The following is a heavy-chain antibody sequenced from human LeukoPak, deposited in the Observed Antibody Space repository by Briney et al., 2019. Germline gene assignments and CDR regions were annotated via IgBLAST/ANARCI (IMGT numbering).Heavy chain of an antibody. CDR3: ASSSGWYPSDY. J-gene: IGHJ4*02. Sequence: VASVKVSCKASGYTFTSYYMHWVRQAPGQGLEWMGIINPSYGSTSYAQKFQGRVTMTRDTSTSTVYMELSSLRSEDTAVYYCASSSGWYPSDYWGQGTLVTVSS. D-gene: IGHD6-19*01. CDR1: GYTFTSYY. V-gene: IGHV1-46*01. CDR2: INPSYGST.